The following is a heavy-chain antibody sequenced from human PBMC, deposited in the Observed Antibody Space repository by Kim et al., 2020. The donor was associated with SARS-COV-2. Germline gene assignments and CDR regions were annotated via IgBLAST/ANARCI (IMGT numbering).Heavy chain of an antibody. CDR1: GYTFTTYY. V-gene: IGHV1-18*01. J-gene: IGHJ4*02. D-gene: IGHD4-4*01. CDR2: ISAYNGYT. Sequence: ASVKVSCKASGYTFTTYYISWVRQAPGQGLEWMGWISAYNGYTNYAQKFQGRVTMTTDTSTSTAYMELRSLRSDDTAMYYCSREPYSNFFDHWGQGTLVT. CDR3: SREPYSNFFDH.